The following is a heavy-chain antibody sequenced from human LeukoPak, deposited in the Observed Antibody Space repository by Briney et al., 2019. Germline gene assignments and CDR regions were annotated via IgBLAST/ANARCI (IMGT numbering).Heavy chain of an antibody. V-gene: IGHV4-28*05. Sequence: SETLSLTCAVSGYSISSSNWWGWIRPPPGKGLEWIGYIYYSGSIYYNPSLKSRVTMSVDTSKNQFFLKLTSVTAADTAVYYCARGPIGAVVGPLRFDPWGQGTLVTVSS. CDR3: ARGPIGAVVGPLRFDP. J-gene: IGHJ5*02. CDR2: IYYSGSI. D-gene: IGHD6-19*01. CDR1: GYSISSSNW.